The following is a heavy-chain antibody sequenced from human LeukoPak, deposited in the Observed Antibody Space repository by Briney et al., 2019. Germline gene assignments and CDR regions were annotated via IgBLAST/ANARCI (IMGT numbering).Heavy chain of an antibody. CDR2: IIPIFGTA. Sequence: SVKVSCKASGGTFSSYAISWVRQAPGQGLEWMGGIIPIFGTANYAQKFQGRVAITADESTSTAYMELSSLRSEDTAVYYCAREGLYSGSYYVSVNYFDYWGQGTLVTVSS. CDR1: GGTFSSYA. V-gene: IGHV1-69*01. D-gene: IGHD1-26*01. CDR3: AREGLYSGSYYVSVNYFDY. J-gene: IGHJ4*02.